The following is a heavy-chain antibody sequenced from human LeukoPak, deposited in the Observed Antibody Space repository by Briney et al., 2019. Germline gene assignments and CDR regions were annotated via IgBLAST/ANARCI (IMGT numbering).Heavy chain of an antibody. V-gene: IGHV3-53*01. J-gene: IGHJ4*02. Sequence: PGGSLRLSCAASGFTVSSNYMSWVRQAPGKGLEWVSVIYSGGSTYYADSVKGRFTISRDNSKNTLYLQMNSLRAEDTAVYYCAKDRSGSGSYYPDYWGQGTLVTVSS. CDR2: IYSGGST. CDR1: GFTVSSNY. D-gene: IGHD3-10*01. CDR3: AKDRSGSGSYYPDY.